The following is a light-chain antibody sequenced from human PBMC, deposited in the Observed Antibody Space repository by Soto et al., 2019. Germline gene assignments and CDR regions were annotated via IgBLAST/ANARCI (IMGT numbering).Light chain of an antibody. CDR1: SSDVGGYNY. V-gene: IGLV2-14*01. J-gene: IGLJ1*01. CDR2: EVS. CDR3: TSYTSSITYV. Sequence: QSVLTQPASVSGSPGQSITISCTGTSSDVGGYNYVSWYQQHPGKAPKLMIYEVSNRPSGVSNRFSGSKSGNTASLTNSGLQAEDEADYYCTSYTSSITYVFGTGTKLTVL.